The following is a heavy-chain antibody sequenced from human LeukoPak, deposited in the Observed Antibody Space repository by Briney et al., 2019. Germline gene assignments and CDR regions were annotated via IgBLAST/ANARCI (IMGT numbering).Heavy chain of an antibody. J-gene: IGHJ4*02. Sequence: ASVKVSCKASGYTFTSYYMHWVRQAPGQGLEWMGIINPSGGSTSYAQKFQGRVTMTRDTSTSTVYMELSSLRSEDTAVYYCARVMIPGATRRLFDYWGQGTLVTVSS. CDR2: INPSGGST. CDR3: ARVMIPGATRRLFDY. D-gene: IGHD1-26*01. V-gene: IGHV1-46*01. CDR1: GYTFTSYY.